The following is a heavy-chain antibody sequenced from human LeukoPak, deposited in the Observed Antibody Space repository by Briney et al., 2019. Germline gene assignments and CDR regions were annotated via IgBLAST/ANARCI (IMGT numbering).Heavy chain of an antibody. CDR1: GFTFDDYG. CDR2: INWNGGST. J-gene: IGHJ4*02. Sequence: GGSLRLSCAASGFTFDDYGMSWVRQAPGKGLEWVSGINWNGGSTGYADSVKGRFTISRDDAKNSLYLQMNSLRAEGTAVYYCARDWAYDSSGYYHPGYFDYWGQGTLVTVSS. V-gene: IGHV3-20*04. D-gene: IGHD3-22*01. CDR3: ARDWAYDSSGYYHPGYFDY.